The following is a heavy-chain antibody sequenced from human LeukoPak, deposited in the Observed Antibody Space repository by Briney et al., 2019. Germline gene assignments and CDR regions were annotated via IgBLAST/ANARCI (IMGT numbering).Heavy chain of an antibody. CDR1: GYTFTGYY. D-gene: IGHD3-10*01. V-gene: IGHV1-2*02. CDR2: INPNSGGT. Sequence: ASVKVSCKASGYTFTGYYMHWVRQAPGQGLEWMGWINPNSGGTNYAQKFQGRVTMTRDTSISTAYMELSRLRSDDTAVYYCARVFDSGSQAYFYYMDVWGKGTTVTIFS. J-gene: IGHJ6*03. CDR3: ARVFDSGSQAYFYYMDV.